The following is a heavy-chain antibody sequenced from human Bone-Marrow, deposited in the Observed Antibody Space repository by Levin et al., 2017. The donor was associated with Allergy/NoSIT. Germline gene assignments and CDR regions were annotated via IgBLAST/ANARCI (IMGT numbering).Heavy chain of an antibody. CDR2: IYYTGST. CDR3: ARRHYGRGRFDP. Sequence: SQTLSLPCFVSGDSISSSTFYWAWIRQSPGKGLEWIGTIYYTGSTSYNPSLKSRVNMSVDTSKNQFALKLNSLTAADTAVYYCARRHYGRGRFDPWGQGIPVTVST. V-gene: IGHV4-39*01. D-gene: IGHD3-10*02. J-gene: IGHJ5*02. CDR1: GDSISSSTFY.